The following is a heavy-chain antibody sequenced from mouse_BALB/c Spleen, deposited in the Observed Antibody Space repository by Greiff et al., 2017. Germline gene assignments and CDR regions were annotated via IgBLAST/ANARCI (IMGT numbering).Heavy chain of an antibody. Sequence: EVQLVESGGGLVQPGGSLKLSCAASGFTFSSYGMSWVRQTPDKRLELVATINSNGGSTYYPDSVKGRFTISRDNAKNTLYLQMSSLKSEDTAMYYCARDYYGFDYWGQGTTLTVSS. J-gene: IGHJ2*01. V-gene: IGHV5-6-3*01. D-gene: IGHD1-1*01. CDR3: ARDYYGFDY. CDR1: GFTFSSYG. CDR2: INSNGGST.